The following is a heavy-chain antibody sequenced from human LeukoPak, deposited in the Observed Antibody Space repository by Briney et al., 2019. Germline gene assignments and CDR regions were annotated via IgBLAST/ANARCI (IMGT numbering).Heavy chain of an antibody. CDR2: INPSSGST. J-gene: IGHJ4*02. Sequence: GASVKVSCKASGYTFTSYYMHWVRQAPGQGLEWMGIINPSSGSTRYAQKFQGRVTMTRDTSTSTVYMEVSSLRSEDTAVYYCARGSTAPFDYWGQGTLVTVSS. CDR1: GYTFTSYY. CDR3: ARGSTAPFDY. V-gene: IGHV1-46*01. D-gene: IGHD6-6*01.